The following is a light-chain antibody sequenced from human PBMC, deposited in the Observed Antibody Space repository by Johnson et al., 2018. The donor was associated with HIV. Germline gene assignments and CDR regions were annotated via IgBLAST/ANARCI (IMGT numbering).Light chain of an antibody. Sequence: QSALTQPPSVSAAPGQKVTISCSGSSSNIGNNYVSWYQQLPGTAPKLLIYENNKRPSGIPDRFSGSKSGTSATVGLTGLQTADEADYYCATWDTSLSAGGVFGTGTKVTVL. V-gene: IGLV1-51*02. J-gene: IGLJ1*01. CDR2: ENN. CDR3: ATWDTSLSAGGV. CDR1: SSNIGNNY.